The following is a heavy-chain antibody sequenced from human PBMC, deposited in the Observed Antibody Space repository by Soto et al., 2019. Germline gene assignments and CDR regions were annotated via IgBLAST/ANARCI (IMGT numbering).Heavy chain of an antibody. CDR1: GFTFSSYW. V-gene: IGHV3-74*01. Sequence: GGSLRLSCAASGFTFSSYWMHWVRQAPGKGLVWVSRINSDGSSTSYADSVKGRFTISRDNAKNTLYLQMNSRRAEDTAVYYCAREGGYYDFWSGYYSPPSFVPYGMDVWGQGTTVTVSS. J-gene: IGHJ6*02. D-gene: IGHD3-3*01. CDR2: INSDGSST. CDR3: AREGGYYDFWSGYYSPPSFVPYGMDV.